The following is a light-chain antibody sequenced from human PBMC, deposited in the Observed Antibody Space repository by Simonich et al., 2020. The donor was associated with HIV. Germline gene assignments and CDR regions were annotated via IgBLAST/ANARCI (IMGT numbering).Light chain of an antibody. Sequence: DIQMTQSPSTLSASVGDRVTITCRSSQSIRSWLAWYQQKPGKAPKLLIYKASSLESGVPSRFSGSGSGTEFTLTISSLQPDDFATYYCQQYNSSPITFGQGTRLEIK. CDR3: QQYNSSPIT. J-gene: IGKJ5*01. V-gene: IGKV1-5*03. CDR2: KAS. CDR1: QSIRSW.